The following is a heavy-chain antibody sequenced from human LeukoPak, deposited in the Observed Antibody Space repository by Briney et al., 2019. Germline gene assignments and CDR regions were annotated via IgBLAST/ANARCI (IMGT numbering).Heavy chain of an antibody. V-gene: IGHV4-59*12. J-gene: IGHJ4*02. D-gene: IGHD6-19*01. CDR2: IYYSGST. CDR1: GGSISSYY. Sequence: PSETLSLTCTVSGGSISSYYWSWIRQPPGKGLEWIGYIYYSGSTNYNPSLKSRVTISVDTSKNQFSLKLSSVTAADTAVYYCARVRSGWYQSDFDYWGQGTLVTVSS. CDR3: ARVRSGWYQSDFDY.